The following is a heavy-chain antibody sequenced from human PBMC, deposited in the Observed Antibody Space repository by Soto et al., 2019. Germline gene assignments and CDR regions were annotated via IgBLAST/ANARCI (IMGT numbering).Heavy chain of an antibody. CDR3: AKDLHPSTAGEIYHYGMDV. CDR1: GFTFSSYA. CDR2: INDNGGST. Sequence: EVLLLGSGGGFVQPGGSLRLSCAASGFTFSSYAMNWVRQAPGKGLEWVSTINDNGGSTFYADSVKGRFTISRDNSNNTLYLQMNSLRADDMAVYYCAKDLHPSTAGEIYHYGMDVWGQGTTVTVSS. V-gene: IGHV3-23*01. J-gene: IGHJ6*02. D-gene: IGHD2-21*02.